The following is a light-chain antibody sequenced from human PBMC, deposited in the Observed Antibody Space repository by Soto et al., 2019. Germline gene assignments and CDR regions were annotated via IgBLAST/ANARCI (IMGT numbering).Light chain of an antibody. CDR2: GND. Sequence: QSVLTQPPSVSGAPGQRVTISCTGSTSNIGANYDVHWYQQVPGTAPKLLIYGNDSRPSGVPDRFSGSRSDTSASLAITGLQAEDEADYYCLSYDSGLSGSIFGGGTKLTVL. CDR3: LSYDSGLSGSI. J-gene: IGLJ2*01. CDR1: TSNIGANYD. V-gene: IGLV1-40*01.